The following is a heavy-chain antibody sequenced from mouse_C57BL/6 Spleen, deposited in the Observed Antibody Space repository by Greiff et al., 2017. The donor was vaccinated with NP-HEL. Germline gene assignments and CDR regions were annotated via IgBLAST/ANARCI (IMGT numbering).Heavy chain of an antibody. CDR2: FYPGSGSI. CDR1: GYTFTEYT. CDR3: ARHEEDYGSSYGYFDV. V-gene: IGHV1-62-2*01. D-gene: IGHD1-1*01. J-gene: IGHJ1*03. Sequence: VQLQQSGAELVKPGASVKLSCKASGYTFTEYTIHWVKQRPGQGLEWIGWFYPGSGSIKYNEKFKDKATLTADKSSSTVYMELSRLTSEDSAAYFCARHEEDYGSSYGYFDVWGTGTTVTVSS.